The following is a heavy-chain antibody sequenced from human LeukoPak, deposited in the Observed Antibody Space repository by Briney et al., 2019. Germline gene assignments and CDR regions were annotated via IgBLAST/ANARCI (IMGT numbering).Heavy chain of an antibody. CDR2: ISYDGSNK. Sequence: GGSLRLSCAASGFTFSSYGMHWVRQAPGKGLEWVAVISYDGSNKYYADSVKGRFTISRDNSKNTLYLQMNSLRAEDTAVYYCARGSRWYDYYYYYMDVWGKGTTVTVSS. CDR3: ARGSRWYDYYYYYMDV. D-gene: IGHD6-19*01. J-gene: IGHJ6*03. V-gene: IGHV3-30*03. CDR1: GFTFSSYG.